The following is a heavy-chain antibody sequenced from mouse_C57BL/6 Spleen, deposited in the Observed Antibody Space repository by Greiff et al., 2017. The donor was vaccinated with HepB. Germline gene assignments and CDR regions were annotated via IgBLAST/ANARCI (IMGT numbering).Heavy chain of an antibody. J-gene: IGHJ2*01. D-gene: IGHD4-1*01. V-gene: IGHV5-17*01. CDR2: ISSGSSTI. CDR1: GFTFSDYG. Sequence: EVKVVESGGGLVKPGGSLKLSCAASGFTFSDYGMHWVRQAPEKGLEWVAYISSGSSTIYYADTVKGRFTISRDNAKNTLFLQMTSLRSEDTAMYYCARAGTGENYFDYWGQGTTLTVSS. CDR3: ARAGTGENYFDY.